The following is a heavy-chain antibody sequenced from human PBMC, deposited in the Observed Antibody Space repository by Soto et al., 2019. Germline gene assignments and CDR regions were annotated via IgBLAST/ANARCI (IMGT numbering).Heavy chain of an antibody. CDR3: VRDRDRRWFDP. J-gene: IGHJ5*02. CDR1: GFIFSDFY. V-gene: IGHV3-11*01. CDR2: ISSDGSAT. Sequence: QLVESGGGLVKPGGSLRLSCTASGFIFSDFYMAWIRQAPGKGLEWVSYISSDGSATYKDSVKGRFTVSRDSAKDSLYLQMDSLRVEDTAIYYCVRDRDRRWFDPWGQGTPVTVSS.